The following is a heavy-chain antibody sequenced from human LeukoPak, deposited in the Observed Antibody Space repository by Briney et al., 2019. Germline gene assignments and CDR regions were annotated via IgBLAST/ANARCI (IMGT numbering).Heavy chain of an antibody. CDR2: IYTSGST. D-gene: IGHD2-2*02. CDR1: GGSISSYY. V-gene: IGHV4-4*07. CDR3: ARGGGGYCSSTSCYTLPWYYYYYGMDV. Sequence: SETLSLTCTVSGGSISSYYWSWIRQPAGKGLEWIGRIYTSGSTNYNPSLKSRVTISVDTSKNQFSLKLSSVTAADTAVYYCARGGGGYCSSTSCYTLPWYYYYYGMDVWGQGTTVTVSS. J-gene: IGHJ6*02.